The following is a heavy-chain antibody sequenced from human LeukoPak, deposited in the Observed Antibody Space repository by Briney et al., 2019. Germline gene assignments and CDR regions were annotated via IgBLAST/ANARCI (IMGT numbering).Heavy chain of an antibody. CDR3: ARGRRDYDYVWGSYRTNWFDP. J-gene: IGHJ5*02. CDR2: INHSGST. D-gene: IGHD3-16*02. V-gene: IGHV4-34*01. CDR1: GGSFSGYY. Sequence: PSETLSLTCAVYGGSFSGYYWSWIRQPPGKGLEWIGEINHSGSTNYNPSLKSRVTISVDTSKNQFSLKLSSVTAADTAVYYCARGRRDYDYVWGSYRTNWFDPWGQGTLVTVSS.